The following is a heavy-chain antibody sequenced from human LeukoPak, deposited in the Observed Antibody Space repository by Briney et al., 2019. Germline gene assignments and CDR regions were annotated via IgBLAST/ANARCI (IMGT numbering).Heavy chain of an antibody. Sequence: ASVKVSCKASGYTFTSNYIHWVRQAPGQGLEWMGWISAYNGNTNYAQKLQGRVTMTTDTSTSTAYMELRSLRSDDTAVYYCARGRSGLDYFDYWGQGTLVTVSS. D-gene: IGHD5-12*01. V-gene: IGHV1-18*04. J-gene: IGHJ4*02. CDR3: ARGRSGLDYFDY. CDR1: GYTFTSNY. CDR2: ISAYNGNT.